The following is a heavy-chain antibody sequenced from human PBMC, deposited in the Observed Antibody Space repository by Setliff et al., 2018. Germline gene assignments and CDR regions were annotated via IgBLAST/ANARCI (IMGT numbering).Heavy chain of an antibody. Sequence: PGGSLRLSCAASGFTFSSYRMHWVRQAPGKGLEWVAVIWDDGVKKYHADSVKGRFTISRDNSKNTLYLQMNSLRAEDTAVYYCARSLGIRDYSYFDLWGRGTLVTVSS. J-gene: IGHJ2*01. D-gene: IGHD5-12*01. CDR2: IWDDGVKK. CDR3: ARSLGIRDYSYFDL. CDR1: GFTFSSYR. V-gene: IGHV3-33*08.